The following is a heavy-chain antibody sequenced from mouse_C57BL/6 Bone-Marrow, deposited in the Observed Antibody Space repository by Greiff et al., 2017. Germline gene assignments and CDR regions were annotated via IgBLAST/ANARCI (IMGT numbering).Heavy chain of an antibody. Sequence: QVQLQQPGAELVKPGASVKLSCKASGYTFTSYWMQWVKQRPGQGLEWIGEIDPSDSYTNYNQKFKGKATLTVDTSSSTAYMQLCSLTSEDSTVYYCTYAMDDWGQGTSVTVSS. CDR3: TYAMDD. V-gene: IGHV1-50*01. CDR1: GYTFTSYW. CDR2: IDPSDSYT. J-gene: IGHJ4*01.